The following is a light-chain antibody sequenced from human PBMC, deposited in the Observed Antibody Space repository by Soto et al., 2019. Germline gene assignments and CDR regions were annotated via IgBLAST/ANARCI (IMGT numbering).Light chain of an antibody. J-gene: IGKJ5*01. CDR3: QQYGSSVT. Sequence: EIVMTQSPATLSVSPGERATLSCRASQSVSSSYLAWYQQKPGQAPRLLIYGASSRATGIPDRFSGSGSGTDFTRTISRLEPEDFAVYYCQQYGSSVTFGQGTRLEI. CDR1: QSVSSSY. V-gene: IGKV3-20*01. CDR2: GAS.